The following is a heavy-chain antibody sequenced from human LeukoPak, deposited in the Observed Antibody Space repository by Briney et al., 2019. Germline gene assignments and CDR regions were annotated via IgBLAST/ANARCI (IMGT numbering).Heavy chain of an antibody. V-gene: IGHV3-21*01. D-gene: IGHD5-18*01. CDR1: GFTFSSYS. CDR2: ISSSSSYI. CDR3: ARDERDTAMALYFDY. J-gene: IGHJ4*02. Sequence: GGSLRLSCAASGFTFSSYSMNWVRQAPGKGLEWVSSISSSSSYIYYADSVKGRFTISRDNAKNSLYLQMNSLRAEDTAVYYCARDERDTAMALYFDYWGQGTLVTVSS.